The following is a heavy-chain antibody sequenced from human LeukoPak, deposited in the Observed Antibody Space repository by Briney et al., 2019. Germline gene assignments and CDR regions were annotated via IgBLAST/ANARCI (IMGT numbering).Heavy chain of an antibody. Sequence: PGGSLRLSCAASGFTFSPYEMNWVRQAPGKGLEWVAYISSSGSVIHYADSVKGRFTISRDNAKSSLYLQMNSLRAEDTAVYYCARDLYYFGSGSFVPGLPDYWGQGTLVTVSS. CDR2: ISSSGSVI. CDR3: ARDLYYFGSGSFVPGLPDY. CDR1: GFTFSPYE. J-gene: IGHJ4*02. V-gene: IGHV3-48*03. D-gene: IGHD3-10*01.